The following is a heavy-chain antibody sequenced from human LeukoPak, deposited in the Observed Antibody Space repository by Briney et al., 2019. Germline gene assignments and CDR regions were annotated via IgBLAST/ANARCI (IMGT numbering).Heavy chain of an antibody. Sequence: SETLSLTCAVSGGSISSGGYSWSWIRQPPGKGLEWIGYIYYSGSTSYNPSLKSRVTISVDTSKNQFSLKLSSVTAADTAVYYCARQFYDILTGYYIGWFDPWGQGTLVTVSS. J-gene: IGHJ5*02. CDR1: GGSISSGGYS. CDR3: ARQFYDILTGYYIGWFDP. D-gene: IGHD3-9*01. V-gene: IGHV4-30-4*07. CDR2: IYYSGST.